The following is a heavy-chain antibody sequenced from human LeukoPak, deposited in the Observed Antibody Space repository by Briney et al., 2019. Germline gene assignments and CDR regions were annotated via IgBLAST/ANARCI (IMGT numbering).Heavy chain of an antibody. CDR2: IFYSGST. D-gene: IGHD2-8*01. CDR3: ASSEMGYFDY. J-gene: IGHJ4*02. CDR1: GGSISSSSYY. Sequence: SETLSLTCTVSGGSISSSSYYWGWIRQPPGKGLEWIGSIFYSGSTNSNPSLKSRVTISVDRSKNQFSLKLSSVTAADTAVYYCASSEMGYFDYWGQGTLVTVSS. V-gene: IGHV4-39*07.